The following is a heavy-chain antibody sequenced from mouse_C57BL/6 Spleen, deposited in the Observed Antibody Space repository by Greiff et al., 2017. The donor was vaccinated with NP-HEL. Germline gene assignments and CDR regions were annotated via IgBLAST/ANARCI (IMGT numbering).Heavy chain of an antibody. J-gene: IGHJ1*03. CDR3: AREDFDYYGSSYFDV. CDR2: IYPRSGNT. D-gene: IGHD1-1*01. Sequence: QVQLQQSGAELARPGASVKLSCKASGYTFTSYGISWVKQRTGQGLEWIGEIYPRSGNTYYNEKFKGKATLTADKSSSTAYMELRSLTSEDSAVYFCAREDFDYYGSSYFDVWGTGTTVTVSS. CDR1: GYTFTSYG. V-gene: IGHV1-81*01.